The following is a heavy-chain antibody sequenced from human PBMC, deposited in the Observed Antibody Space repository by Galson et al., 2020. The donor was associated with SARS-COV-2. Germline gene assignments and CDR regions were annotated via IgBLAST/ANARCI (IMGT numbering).Heavy chain of an antibody. CDR1: GGSISSYY. D-gene: IGHD3-9*01. J-gene: IGHJ4*02. Sequence: SETLSLTCTVSGGSISSYYWSWIWQPPGKGLEWIGYIYYSGSTHYNPSLKSRVTISVDTSKNQFSLKLSSVTAADTAVYYCARERSPYYDILTGYYRAIYFDYWGQGTLVTVSS. CDR3: ARERSPYYDILTGYYRAIYFDY. CDR2: IYYSGST. V-gene: IGHV4-59*01.